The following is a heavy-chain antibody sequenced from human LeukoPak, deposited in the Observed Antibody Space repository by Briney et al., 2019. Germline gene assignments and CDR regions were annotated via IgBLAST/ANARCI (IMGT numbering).Heavy chain of an antibody. V-gene: IGHV4-59*01. CDR3: ARSGYSYGPYYYYYMDV. Sequence: SETLSLTCTVSGGSISSYYWTWIRQPPGKGLEWIGYIYYSGSTNYNPSLKSRVTISVDTSKNQSSLKLTSVTAADTAVYYCARSGYSYGPYYYYYMDVWGKGTTVTVSS. CDR2: IYYSGST. CDR1: GGSISSYY. D-gene: IGHD5-18*01. J-gene: IGHJ6*03.